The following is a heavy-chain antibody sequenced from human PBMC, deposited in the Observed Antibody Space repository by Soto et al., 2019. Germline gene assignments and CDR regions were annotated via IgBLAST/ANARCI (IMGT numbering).Heavy chain of an antibody. CDR2: IIPIFGTA. CDR3: AREIASVVVITTGLGWFDP. Sequence: GASVKVSCKASGGTFSSYAISWVRQAPGQGLEWMGGIIPIFGTANYAQKFQGRVTITADESTSTAYMELSSLRSEDTAVYYCAREIASVVVITTGLGWFDPWRQGTLVTVSS. V-gene: IGHV1-69*13. D-gene: IGHD3-22*01. CDR1: GGTFSSYA. J-gene: IGHJ5*02.